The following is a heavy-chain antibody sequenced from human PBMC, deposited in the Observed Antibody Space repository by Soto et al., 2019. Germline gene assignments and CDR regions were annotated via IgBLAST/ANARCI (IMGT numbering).Heavy chain of an antibody. J-gene: IGHJ2*01. CDR3: ARYPSLTLFGVVVRDFDL. V-gene: IGHV3-21*01. D-gene: IGHD3-3*01. CDR2: IHSSSSFI. CDR1: GFNFRSYS. Sequence: EVQLVESGGGLVKPGGSLRLSCAASGFNFRSYSMNWVRQAPGKGLEWVSSIHSSSSFIYFPDSVKGRYTISRDNSKNSVFLQMNSLRAEDTAVYYCARYPSLTLFGVVVRDFDLWGRGTLVTVSS.